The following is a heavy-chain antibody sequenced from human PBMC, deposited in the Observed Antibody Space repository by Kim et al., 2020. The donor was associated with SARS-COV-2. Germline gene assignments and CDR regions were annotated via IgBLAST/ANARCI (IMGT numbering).Heavy chain of an antibody. V-gene: IGHV4-39*01. J-gene: IGHJ4*02. Sequence: SETLSLTCTVSGGSISSSSYYWGWIRQPPGKGLEWIGSIYYSGSTYYNPSLKSRVTISVDTSKNQFSLKLSSVTAADTAVYYCARHLVDGKSGYSGYEPLFDYWGQGTLVTVSS. CDR3: ARHLVDGKSGYSGYEPLFDY. CDR2: IYYSGST. D-gene: IGHD5-12*01. CDR1: GGSISSSSYY.